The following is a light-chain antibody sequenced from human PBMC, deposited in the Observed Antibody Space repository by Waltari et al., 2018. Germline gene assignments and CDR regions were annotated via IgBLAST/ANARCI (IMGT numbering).Light chain of an antibody. Sequence: DIQMTQSPSTLSASVGDRVTITCRASQSITSWLAWYQQKPGKAPKLVIYDASSLESGVPSRFSGSGSWTEFTLTISSLQPDDFATYYCQQYHSYSSYTFGQGTKLEIK. V-gene: IGKV1-5*01. CDR1: QSITSW. CDR3: QQYHSYSSYT. CDR2: DAS. J-gene: IGKJ2*01.